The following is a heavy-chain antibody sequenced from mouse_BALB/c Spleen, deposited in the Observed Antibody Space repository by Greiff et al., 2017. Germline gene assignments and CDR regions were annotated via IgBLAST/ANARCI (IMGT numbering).Heavy chain of an antibody. D-gene: IGHD1-2*01. V-gene: IGHV1-69*02. CDR1: GYTFTSYW. CDR3: AREDYYGYHDY. J-gene: IGHJ2*01. Sequence: QVQLQQPGAELVKPGAPVKLSCKASGYTFTSYWMNWVKQRPGRGLEWIGRIDPSDSETHYNQKFKDKATLTVDKSSSTAYIQLSSLTSEDSAVYYCAREDYYGYHDYWGQGTTLTVSS. CDR2: IDPSDSET.